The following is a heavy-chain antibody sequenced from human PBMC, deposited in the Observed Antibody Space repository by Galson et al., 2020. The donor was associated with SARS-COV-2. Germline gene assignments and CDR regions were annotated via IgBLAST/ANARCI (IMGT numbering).Heavy chain of an antibody. CDR2: IYHSGST. Sequence: LRLSCTVSGGSIGSGDYYWSWIRQHPGKGLEWIGYIYHSGSTYYNPSLKSRLSISVDTSKNQFSLRLSPVTAADAAVYYCARRRSGYNYGLRYFLDYWGPGTLVTVSS. J-gene: IGHJ4*02. D-gene: IGHD5-18*01. CDR1: GGSIGSGDYY. V-gene: IGHV4-31*03. CDR3: ARRRSGYNYGLRYFLDY.